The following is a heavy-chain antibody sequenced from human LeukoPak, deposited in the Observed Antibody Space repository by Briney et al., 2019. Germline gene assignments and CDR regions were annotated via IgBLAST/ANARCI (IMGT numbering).Heavy chain of an antibody. Sequence: GGSLRLSCAASGFTVSSNYMSWVRQAPGKGLEWVSVIYSGGSTYYADSVKGRFTISRDNSKNTLYLQMNSLRAEDTAVYYCARDTLHSDAFDIWGQGTMVTVSS. CDR3: ARDTLHSDAFDI. CDR2: IYSGGST. CDR1: GFTVSSNY. J-gene: IGHJ3*02. V-gene: IGHV3-53*01. D-gene: IGHD4-11*01.